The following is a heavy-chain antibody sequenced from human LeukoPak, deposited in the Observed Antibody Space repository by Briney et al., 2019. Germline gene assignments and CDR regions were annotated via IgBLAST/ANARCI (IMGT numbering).Heavy chain of an antibody. CDR3: ARDTAASLYYYYMDV. CDR2: IYYSGST. Sequence: PSETLSLTCTVSGGSISSYYWSWIRQPPGKGLEWIGYIYYSGSTNYNPSLKSRVTISVDTSKNQFSLKLSSVTAADTAVYYCARDTAASLYYYYMDVWGKGTTVTVSS. V-gene: IGHV4-59*01. CDR1: GGSISSYY. J-gene: IGHJ6*03. D-gene: IGHD6-13*01.